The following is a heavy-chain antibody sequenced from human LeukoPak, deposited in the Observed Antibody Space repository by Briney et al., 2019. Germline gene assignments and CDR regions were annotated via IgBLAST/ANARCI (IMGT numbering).Heavy chain of an antibody. CDR1: GGSFSSSTYY. CDR2: IYYSGST. CDR3: ARHRTRWGGSGIAASIDY. V-gene: IGHV4-39*01. D-gene: IGHD6-13*01. J-gene: IGHJ4*02. Sequence: PSETLSLTCTVSGGSFSSSTYYWGWIRQPPGKGLEWIGSIYYSGSTYYNPSLKGRVTISVDTSKNQFSLRLSSVTAADTAVYYCARHRTRWGGSGIAASIDYWGQGTLATVSS.